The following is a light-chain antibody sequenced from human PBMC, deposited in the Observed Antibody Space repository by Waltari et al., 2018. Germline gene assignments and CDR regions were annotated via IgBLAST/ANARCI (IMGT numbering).Light chain of an antibody. Sequence: QSVLTQPPSMSGAPGQRVTISCTGSSSNIGAGHDVHWYQVFPGTAPNPLIYGNNNRPSGVPDRFSGSKSDTSASLAIGGLQAEDEADYYCQSFDIRLSGGVVFGGGTKVTVL. V-gene: IGLV1-40*01. CDR2: GNN. CDR3: QSFDIRLSGGVV. CDR1: SSNIGAGHD. J-gene: IGLJ3*02.